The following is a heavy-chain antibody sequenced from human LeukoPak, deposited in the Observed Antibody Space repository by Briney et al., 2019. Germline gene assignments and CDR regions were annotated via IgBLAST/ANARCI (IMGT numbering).Heavy chain of an antibody. CDR2: IKQDGSEK. CDR1: GFTFSSYW. D-gene: IGHD3-10*01. Sequence: GGSLRLSCAASGFTFSSYWMSWVRQAPGKGLEWVANIKQDGSEKYYVDSVKGRFTISRDNSKNTLFLQMNSLRAEDTAIYYCAKAYYGSGSYGWFDYWGQGTLVTVSS. CDR3: AKAYYGSGSYGWFDY. V-gene: IGHV3-7*03. J-gene: IGHJ4*02.